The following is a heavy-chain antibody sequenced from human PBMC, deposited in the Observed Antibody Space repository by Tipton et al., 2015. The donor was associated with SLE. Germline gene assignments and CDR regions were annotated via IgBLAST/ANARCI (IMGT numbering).Heavy chain of an antibody. CDR3: ARGVAGLEDAFDI. V-gene: IGHV4-59*11. CDR1: GSSITNHY. J-gene: IGHJ3*02. Sequence: TLSLTCTVSGSSITNHYWSWIRQPPGKGLEWIAYISYSAYANYNPSLKSRVTVSVDTSKNQFSLKLSSVTAAGTAVYYCARGVAGLEDAFDIWGQGTMVTVSS. D-gene: IGHD3-3*01. CDR2: ISYSAYA.